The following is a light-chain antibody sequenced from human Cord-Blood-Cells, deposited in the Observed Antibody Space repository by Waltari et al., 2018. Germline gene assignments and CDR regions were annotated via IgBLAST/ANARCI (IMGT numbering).Light chain of an antibody. CDR3: QQRSNWPIFT. J-gene: IGKJ3*01. CDR2: DAS. CDR1: QSVSSY. Sequence: EIVLTHSPAPLSLSPAESSTLSCRASQSVSSYLAWYQQKPGQAPRLLIYDASNRATGIPARFSGSGSGTDFTLTISSLEPEDFAVYYCQQRSNWPIFTFGPGTKVDIK. V-gene: IGKV3-11*01.